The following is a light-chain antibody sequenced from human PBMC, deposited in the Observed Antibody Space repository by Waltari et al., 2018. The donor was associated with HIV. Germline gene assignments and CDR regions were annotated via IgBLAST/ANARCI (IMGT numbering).Light chain of an antibody. Sequence: DLQMTQSPYSLSASVGARVTITCQASQDISKYLNWYQQKPGKAPKLLIYDASNLETGVPSRFSGSGSGTDFTSTITSLQPEDIATYYCQQYDNLPTFGPGTKVDIK. CDR3: QQYDNLPT. V-gene: IGKV1-33*01. J-gene: IGKJ3*01. CDR1: QDISKY. CDR2: DAS.